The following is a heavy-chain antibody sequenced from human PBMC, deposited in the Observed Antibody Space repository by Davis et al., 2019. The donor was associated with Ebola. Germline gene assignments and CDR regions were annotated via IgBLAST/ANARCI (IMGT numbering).Heavy chain of an antibody. J-gene: IGHJ6*03. CDR1: GFTFSSYG. CDR2: IWYDGSNK. D-gene: IGHD5-24*01. V-gene: IGHV3-30*02. CDR3: AKDHPGDGYNYWRYDGPSYYMDV. Sequence: PGGSLRLSCAASGFTFSSYGMHWVRQAPGKGLEWVAVIWYDGSNKYYADSVKGRFTISRDNSKNTLYLQMNSLRAEDTAVYYCAKDHPGDGYNYWRYDGPSYYMDVWGKGTTVTVSS.